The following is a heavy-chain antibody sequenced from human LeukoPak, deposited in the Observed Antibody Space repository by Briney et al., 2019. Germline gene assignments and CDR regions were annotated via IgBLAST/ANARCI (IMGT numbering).Heavy chain of an antibody. CDR3: ARGGSSYNDEHEEFDY. D-gene: IGHD3-22*01. CDR2: MNPNSGYT. J-gene: IGHJ4*02. CDR1: GYTFTSHD. Sequence: ASVKVSCKASGYTFTSHDINWVRQATGQGLEWMGCMNPNSGYTGYEQKFQGRVTMTRDTSTSTAYMELSSLRSEDTAVYYCARGGSSYNDEHEEFDYWGQGTVVTVSS. V-gene: IGHV1-8*01.